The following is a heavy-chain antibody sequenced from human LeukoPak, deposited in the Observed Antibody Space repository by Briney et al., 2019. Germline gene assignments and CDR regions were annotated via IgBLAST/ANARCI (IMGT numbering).Heavy chain of an antibody. CDR2: IRSDGSIK. CDR1: GFTFSSYG. V-gene: IGHV3-30*02. D-gene: IGHD6-19*01. CDR3: AKDEVFSSAWYFEY. J-gene: IGHJ4*02. Sequence: GGSLRLSCAASGFTFSSYGMHWVRQAPGKGLEWVAFIRSDGSIKYYTESVKGRFTISRDNSKNTLYLQMNSLRAEDTAVYYCAKDEVFSSAWYFEYWGQGTLVTVSS.